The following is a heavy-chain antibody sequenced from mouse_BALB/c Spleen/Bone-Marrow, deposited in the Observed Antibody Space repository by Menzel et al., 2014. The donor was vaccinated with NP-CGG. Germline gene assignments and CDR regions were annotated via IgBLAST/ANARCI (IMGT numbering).Heavy chain of an antibody. J-gene: IGHJ1*01. V-gene: IGHV10-1*02. CDR2: IRSKSNNFPT. D-gene: IGHD6-1*01. CDR3: VTSTYFDV. Sequence: EVKLVESGGRLVQPKGSLKLSCAASGFTFNTYAMNWVRQAPGKGSEWVARIRSKSNNFPTYYADSVKDRFTISRDDSQSMLCLQMNNLKTEDTAMYYCVTSTYFDVWGAGTTVTVSS. CDR1: GFTFNTYA.